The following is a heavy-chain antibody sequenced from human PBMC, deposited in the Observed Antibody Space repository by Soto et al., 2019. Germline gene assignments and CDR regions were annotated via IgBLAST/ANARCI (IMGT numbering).Heavy chain of an antibody. CDR1: GFTFSHYG. D-gene: IGHD3-16*01. J-gene: IGHJ4*01. CDR3: AKVIVLGASTIEY. CDR2: INGRRNTT. V-gene: IGHV3-23*01. Sequence: DEQLLESGGDLVRPGGSLRLSCVASGFTFSHYGMGWVRQAPGKGPEWVSVINGRRNTTFYADSVKGRFTMSRDNSKKKVYLEMNSLRVEDTAVYSCAKVIVLGASTIEYWGLGTPVTVSS.